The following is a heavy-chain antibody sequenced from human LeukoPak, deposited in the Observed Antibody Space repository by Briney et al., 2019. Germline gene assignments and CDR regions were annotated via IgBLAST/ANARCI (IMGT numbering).Heavy chain of an antibody. CDR3: ATDVGQLWSPDN. D-gene: IGHD5-18*01. Sequence: GGSLRLSCAASGSTFSDYYMSWIRQAPGKGLKWVSYISGSGNTIFYADSVKGRFTISRDNAKNSVYLHMNRLRADDMAVYYCATDVGQLWSPDNWGQGTLVTVSS. V-gene: IGHV3-11*01. CDR2: ISGSGNTI. CDR1: GSTFSDYY. J-gene: IGHJ4*02.